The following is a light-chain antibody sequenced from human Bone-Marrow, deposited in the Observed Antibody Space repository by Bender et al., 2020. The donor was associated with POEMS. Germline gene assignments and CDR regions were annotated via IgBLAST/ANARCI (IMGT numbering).Light chain of an antibody. V-gene: IGLV1-40*01. Sequence: QSVLTQPPSVSGAPGQRVTISCTGSSSNIGAGYDVHWYRQLPGTAPKLLIFGNTHRPSGVPDRFSGSKSGTSASLAITGLQAEDEADYYCSSYSSSSTPVVFGGGTKLTVV. J-gene: IGLJ2*01. CDR2: GNT. CDR1: SSNIGAGYD. CDR3: SSYSSSSTPVV.